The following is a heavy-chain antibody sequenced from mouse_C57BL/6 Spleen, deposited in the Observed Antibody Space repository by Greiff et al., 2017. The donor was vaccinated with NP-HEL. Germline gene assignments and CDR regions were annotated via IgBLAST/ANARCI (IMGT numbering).Heavy chain of an antibody. Sequence: EVKLVESGGGLVKPGGSLKLSCAASGFTFSDYGMHWVRQAPEKGLEWVAYISSGSSTIYYADTVKGRFTISRDNAKNTLFLQMTSLRSEDTAMYYCARQNILLRPLDYWGQGTTLTVSS. V-gene: IGHV5-17*01. J-gene: IGHJ2*01. CDR3: ARQNILLRPLDY. CDR2: ISSGSSTI. CDR1: GFTFSDYG. D-gene: IGHD1-1*01.